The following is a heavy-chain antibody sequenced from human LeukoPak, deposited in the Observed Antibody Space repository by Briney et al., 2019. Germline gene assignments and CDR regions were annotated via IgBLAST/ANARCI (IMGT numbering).Heavy chain of an antibody. V-gene: IGHV2-70*04. D-gene: IGHD6-19*01. Sequence: SGPTLVNPTQTLTLTCTFSGFSLSTSGMRVSWIRQPQGKALEWLARIGWDDDKFYSTSLKTRLTISKDTSKNHVVLTMTNMDPVDTATYYCARIASVDGNIDYWGQGTLVTVSS. CDR2: IGWDDDK. CDR3: ARIASVDGNIDY. J-gene: IGHJ4*02. CDR1: GFSLSTSGMR.